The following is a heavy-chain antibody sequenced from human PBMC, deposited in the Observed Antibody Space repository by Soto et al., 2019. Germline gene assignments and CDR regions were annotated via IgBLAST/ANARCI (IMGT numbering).Heavy chain of an antibody. J-gene: IGHJ4*02. CDR1: GGSFSGYY. CDR3: ARSLQGDCSSTSCLVY. CDR2: INHSGST. Sequence: SETLSLTCAVYGGSFSGYYWSWIRQPPGKGLEWIGEINHSGSTNYNPSLKSRVTISVDTSKNQFSLKLSSVTAADTAVYYCARSLQGDCSSTSCLVYWGQGTLVTVSS. V-gene: IGHV4-34*01. D-gene: IGHD2-2*01.